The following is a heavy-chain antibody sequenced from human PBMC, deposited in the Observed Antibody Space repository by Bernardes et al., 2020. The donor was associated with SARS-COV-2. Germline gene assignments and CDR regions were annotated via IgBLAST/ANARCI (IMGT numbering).Heavy chain of an antibody. CDR3: IRRSSSWYDYYYYGMDV. J-gene: IGHJ6*02. D-gene: IGHD6-13*01. V-gene: IGHV3-7*01. CDR1: GFTFSSYW. Sequence: GGSLSLSCAASGFTFSSYWMSWVRQAPGQGLEWVANIKQDGSEKYYVDSVKGRFTISRDNAKNSLYLQMNSLRAEDTAVYYCIRRSSSWYDYYYYGMDVWGQGTTVTVSS. CDR2: IKQDGSEK.